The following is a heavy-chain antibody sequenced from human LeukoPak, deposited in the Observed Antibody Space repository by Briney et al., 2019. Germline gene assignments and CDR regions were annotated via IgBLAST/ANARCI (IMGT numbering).Heavy chain of an antibody. Sequence: ASVKVSCKASGGTFSSYAISWVRQAPGQGLEWMGGIIPIFGTANYAQKFQGRVTITADKSTITAYMELSSLRSEDTAVYYCARDYYDILTGYFNYYYYGMDVWGKGTTVTVPS. V-gene: IGHV1-69*06. CDR2: IIPIFGTA. CDR1: GGTFSSYA. CDR3: ARDYYDILTGYFNYYYYGMDV. J-gene: IGHJ6*04. D-gene: IGHD3-9*01.